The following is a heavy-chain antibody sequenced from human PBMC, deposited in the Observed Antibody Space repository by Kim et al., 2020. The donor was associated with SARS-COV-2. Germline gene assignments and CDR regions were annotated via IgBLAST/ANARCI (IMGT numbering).Heavy chain of an antibody. CDR1: GYTFTNYY. CDR2: INPSGGST. J-gene: IGHJ5*02. D-gene: IGHD2-8*01. CDR3: TREGVSWFDP. V-gene: IGHV1-46*01. Sequence: ASVKVSCKASGYTFTNYYMHWVRQAPGQGLEWMGIINPSGGSTNYAQKFQGRVTMTRDTSTSTVYMELSSLRSEDTAFYYCTREGVSWFDPWGQGTLVTV.